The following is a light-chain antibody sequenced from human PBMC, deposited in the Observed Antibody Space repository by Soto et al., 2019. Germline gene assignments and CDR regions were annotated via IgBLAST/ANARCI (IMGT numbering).Light chain of an antibody. CDR2: AVF. J-gene: IGKJ1*01. CDR3: VKRSVWPWT. CDR1: KSVGSY. Sequence: EILLPQSPAPLSLSPGERATLSCRASKSVGSYLAWYPQKTVQAPRLLIYAVFNRATGIPARLSGSGSGTVSTLTLSSLEPEDFAVYYCVKRSVWPWTFGQGT. V-gene: IGKV3-11*01.